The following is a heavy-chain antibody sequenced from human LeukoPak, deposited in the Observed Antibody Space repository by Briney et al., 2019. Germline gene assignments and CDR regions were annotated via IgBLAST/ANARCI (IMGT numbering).Heavy chain of an antibody. J-gene: IGHJ4*02. D-gene: IGHD4-17*01. Sequence: PGGSLRLSCAASGFSVSRNYLTWVRQAPGGGLEWVPGVSGSGTSTYYAHSVKGRFTISRDNSKNTLYLQMNSLRAEDTAIYFCAKARGDDYGDYEWFFDYWGRGALVTVSS. CDR3: AKARGDDYGDYEWFFDY. V-gene: IGHV3-23*01. CDR2: VSGSGTST. CDR1: GFSVSRNY.